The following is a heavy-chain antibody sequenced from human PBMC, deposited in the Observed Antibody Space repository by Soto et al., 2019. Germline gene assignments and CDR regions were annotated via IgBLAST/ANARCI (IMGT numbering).Heavy chain of an antibody. Sequence: QVQLVESGGGVVQPGRSLRLSCAASGFTFSSYGMHWVRQAPGKGLEWVAVIWYDGSNKYYADSVKGRFTISRDNSKNTLXXXXXXXXXXXXXXXXXXXXXXXXXXXXXXXYYGMDVWGQGTTVTVSS. CDR1: GFTFSSYG. V-gene: IGHV3-33*01. CDR3: XXXXXXXXXXXXXXYYGMDV. J-gene: IGHJ6*02. CDR2: IWYDGSNK.